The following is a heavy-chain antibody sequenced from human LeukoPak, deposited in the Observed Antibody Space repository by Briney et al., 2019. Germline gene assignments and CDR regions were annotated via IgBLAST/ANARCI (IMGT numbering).Heavy chain of an antibody. Sequence: ASVKVSCKASGYTFTSYGISWVRQAPGQGLEWMGWISAYNGNTIYAQKLQGRVTMTTDTSTSTAYMELRSLRSDDTAVYYCAGGYCSGGSCYVLSYWGQGTLVTVSS. J-gene: IGHJ4*02. V-gene: IGHV1-18*01. D-gene: IGHD2-15*01. CDR2: ISAYNGNT. CDR1: GYTFTSYG. CDR3: AGGYCSGGSCYVLSY.